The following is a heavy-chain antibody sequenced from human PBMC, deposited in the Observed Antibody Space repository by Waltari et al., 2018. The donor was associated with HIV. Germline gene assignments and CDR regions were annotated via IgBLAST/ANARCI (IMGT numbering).Heavy chain of an antibody. CDR1: GYTFTKYG. J-gene: IGHJ3*02. D-gene: IGHD1-26*01. CDR2: ISEYNGNT. CDR3: ARGGGSYSRNAFDI. Sequence: QVQLVQSGAEVKTPGASVKVSGKASGYTFTKYGISWVRQAPGQGLELMGWISEYNGNTKYAPKLHGRVTMITDASTSTAYMELGSLRSDDTAVYYCARGGGSYSRNAFDIWGQGTLVTVSS. V-gene: IGHV1-18*01.